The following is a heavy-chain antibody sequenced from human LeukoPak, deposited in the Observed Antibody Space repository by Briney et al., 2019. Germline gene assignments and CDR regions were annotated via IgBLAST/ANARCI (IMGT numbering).Heavy chain of an antibody. D-gene: IGHD2-8*01. CDR1: GFTVSSNY. V-gene: IGHV3-66*01. CDR2: IYSGGST. CDR3: AGRDNGYYYGMDV. J-gene: IGHJ6*02. Sequence: GGSLRLSCAASGFTVSSNYMSWVRHTPGKGLEWVSLIYSGGSTYYADSVKGRFTTSRDNSKNTLYLQMHSRRAEDTAVYYCAGRDNGYYYGMDVWGQGTTVTVSS.